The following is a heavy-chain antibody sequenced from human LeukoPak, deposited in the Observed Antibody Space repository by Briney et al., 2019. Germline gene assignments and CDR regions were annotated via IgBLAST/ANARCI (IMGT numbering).Heavy chain of an antibody. V-gene: IGHV4-59*01. CDR1: GGSISSYY. CDR2: IYYSGST. Sequence: SETLSLTCTVSGGSISSYYWSWIRQPPGKGLEWIGYIYYSGSTNYNPSLKSRVTISVDTSKNQFSLKLSSVTAEDTAVYYCASMSSSTSLSPDAGDYWGQGTLVTVSS. D-gene: IGHD2-2*01. CDR3: ASMSSSTSLSPDAGDY. J-gene: IGHJ4*02.